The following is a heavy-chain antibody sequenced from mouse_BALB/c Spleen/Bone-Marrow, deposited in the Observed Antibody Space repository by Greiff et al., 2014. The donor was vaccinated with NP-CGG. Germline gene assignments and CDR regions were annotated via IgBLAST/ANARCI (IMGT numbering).Heavy chain of an antibody. J-gene: IGHJ3*01. CDR2: SRNKAKYYTT. Sequence: EVQLVESGGGLVQPGDSLRLSCATSGFTFSDFYMEWVRQPPGKRLEWIAASRNKAKYYTTEYSASVKGRFIASRDTSQSVLYLRMNALRAEDTAIYYCARDVGYGNYFVYWGQGTLVTVSA. V-gene: IGHV7-1*02. CDR3: ARDVGYGNYFVY. D-gene: IGHD2-10*02. CDR1: GFTFSDFY.